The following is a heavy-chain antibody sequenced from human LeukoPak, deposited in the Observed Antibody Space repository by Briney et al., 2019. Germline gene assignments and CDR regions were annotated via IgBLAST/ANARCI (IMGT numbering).Heavy chain of an antibody. J-gene: IGHJ6*02. V-gene: IGHV3-74*01. CDR3: ARISGYSSGWYPPGDYYGMDV. CDR1: GFTFSSYW. D-gene: IGHD6-19*01. CDR2: INSDGSST. Sequence: GGSLRLSCAASGFTFSSYWMHWVRQAPGKGLVWVSRINSDGSSTSYADSVKGRFTISRDNAKNTLYLQMNSLRAEDTAVYYCARISGYSSGWYPPGDYYGMDVRGQGTTVTVSS.